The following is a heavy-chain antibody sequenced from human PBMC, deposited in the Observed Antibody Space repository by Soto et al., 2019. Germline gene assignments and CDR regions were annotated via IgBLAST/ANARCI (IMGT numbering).Heavy chain of an antibody. CDR1: GGSIRSYY. CDR2: VYYSGSA. CDR3: ARGSMVRGPTPFDY. V-gene: IGHV4-59*01. J-gene: IGHJ4*02. Sequence: PSENLSLTCNVSGGSIRSYYWNWIRQPPGKALEWIGDVYYSGSANYNPSLKSRVTISVDMSKNQFSLKLNSVTAADTAVYYCARGSMVRGPTPFDYWGQGTLVTVSS. D-gene: IGHD3-10*01.